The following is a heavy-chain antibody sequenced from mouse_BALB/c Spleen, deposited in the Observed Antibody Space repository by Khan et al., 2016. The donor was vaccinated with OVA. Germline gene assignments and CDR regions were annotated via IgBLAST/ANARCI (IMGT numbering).Heavy chain of an antibody. CDR3: ARSYRSWAMDY. CDR1: GYSFTSGF. Sequence: VRLQQSGPSLVKPSQTLSLTCSVTGYSFTSGFLNWIRKFPGNNFEYMGYVTYSGNSYYNPSLKSRISITRDTSNSQYYLQLNSVTTEDTATYFCARSYRSWAMDYWGQGTSVTVSS. V-gene: IGHV3-8*02. D-gene: IGHD1-1*01. J-gene: IGHJ4*01. CDR2: VTYSGNS.